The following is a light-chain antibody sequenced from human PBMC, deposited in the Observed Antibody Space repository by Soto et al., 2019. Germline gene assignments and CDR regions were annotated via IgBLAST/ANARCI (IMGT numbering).Light chain of an antibody. J-gene: IGKJ4*01. V-gene: IGKV1-8*01. CDR1: QGISSY. CDR3: QQYYSYPLT. Sequence: AIRMTQSPSSFSASTGDRVTSTFLASQGISSYLAWYQQKPGKAPKLLIYAASTLQSGVPSRFSGSGSGTDFTLTISCLQSEDFATYYCQQYYSYPLTFGGGTKVDIK. CDR2: AAS.